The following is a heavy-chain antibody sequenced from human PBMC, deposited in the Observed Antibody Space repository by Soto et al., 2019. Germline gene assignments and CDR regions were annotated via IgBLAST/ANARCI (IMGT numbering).Heavy chain of an antibody. Sequence: QVQLVESGGGLVKPGGSLRLSCVASGFTFRDYYMSWVRKTPGKGLEWVSYISSSNTYTNYADSVKGRFTISRDNAKNSLFLQMNSLRAEDTAIYYCARDRTLYSTSPLGYWGQGTLVTVSS. V-gene: IGHV3-11*06. CDR1: GFTFRDYY. CDR3: ARDRTLYSTSPLGY. D-gene: IGHD2-2*01. CDR2: ISSSNTYT. J-gene: IGHJ4*02.